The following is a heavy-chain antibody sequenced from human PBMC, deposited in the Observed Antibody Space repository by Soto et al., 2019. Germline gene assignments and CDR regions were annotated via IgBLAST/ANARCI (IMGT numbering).Heavy chain of an antibody. CDR1: GGSMSRFY. CDR3: ARGGRYADY. V-gene: IGHV4-59*01. D-gene: IGHD1-26*01. J-gene: IGHJ4*02. CDR2: IYYTALT. Sequence: QVQLQESGPGLVKPSETLSLTCTVSGGSMSRFYWSWIRQSPGGELEWIASIYYTALTNYNPSLKSRAIVSIDTSKNHFSLKLSSMTAADTAVYYCARGGRYADYWGQGTQVTVSS.